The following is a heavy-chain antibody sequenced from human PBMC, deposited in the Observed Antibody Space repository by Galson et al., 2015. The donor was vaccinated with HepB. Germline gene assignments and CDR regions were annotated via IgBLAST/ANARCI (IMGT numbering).Heavy chain of an antibody. V-gene: IGHV3-64D*06. CDR3: VKGSVGGVAGRGRYFQH. D-gene: IGHD6-19*01. Sequence: SLRLSCAASGFTFSSYAMHWVRQAPGKGLEYVSAISGNGGSTYYADSVKGRFTISRDNSKNTLYLQMSSLRAEDTAVYYCVKGSVGGVAGRGRYFQHWGQGTLVTVSS. J-gene: IGHJ1*01. CDR2: ISGNGGST. CDR1: GFTFSSYA.